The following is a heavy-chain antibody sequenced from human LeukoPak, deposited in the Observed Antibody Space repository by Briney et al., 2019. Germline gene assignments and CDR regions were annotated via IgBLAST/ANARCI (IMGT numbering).Heavy chain of an antibody. CDR1: EFTFSNYA. CDR2: ISGGGGYTST. V-gene: IGHV3-23*01. J-gene: IGHJ6*02. CDR3: AKPPPDNYHYYYGMDV. Sequence: GGSLRLSCTASEFTFSNYAMTWVRQAPGKGLEWVSAISGGGGYTSTYYADSVKGRFTISRDNSKNTLYLQMNSLRAEDTAVYYCAKPPPDNYHYYYGMDVWGQGTTVTVSS.